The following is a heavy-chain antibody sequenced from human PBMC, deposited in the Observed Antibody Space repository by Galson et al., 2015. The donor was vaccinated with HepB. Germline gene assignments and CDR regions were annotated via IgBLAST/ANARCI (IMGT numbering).Heavy chain of an antibody. Sequence: SLRLSCAASGFTFSSYWMSWDRQAPGKGLEWVANIKQDGSEKYYVDSVKGRFTISRDNAKNSLYLQMNSLRAEDTAVYYCARDTYDFWSGYYTQRYYYMDVWGKGTTVTVSS. CDR3: ARDTYDFWSGYYTQRYYYMDV. CDR1: GFTFSSYW. J-gene: IGHJ6*03. CDR2: IKQDGSEK. V-gene: IGHV3-7*03. D-gene: IGHD3-3*01.